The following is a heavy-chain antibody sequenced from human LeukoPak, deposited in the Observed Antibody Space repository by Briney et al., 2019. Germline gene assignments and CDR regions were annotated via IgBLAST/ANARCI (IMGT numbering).Heavy chain of an antibody. CDR1: GYTFTSYE. Sequence: ASVKVSCKASGYTFTSYEINWVRQATGQGLEWMGWMNPNSGDTAYAQKFQDRVTMTRSTPISTAYMELSSLRSEDTAVYYCARGLGSYDSSELTWPMISFWGQGTLVTVSS. CDR3: ARGLGSYDSSELTWPMISF. J-gene: IGHJ4*02. D-gene: IGHD3-22*01. CDR2: MNPNSGDT. V-gene: IGHV1-8*01.